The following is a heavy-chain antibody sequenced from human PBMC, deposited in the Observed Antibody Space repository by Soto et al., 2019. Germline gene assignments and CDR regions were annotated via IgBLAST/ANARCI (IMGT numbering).Heavy chain of an antibody. D-gene: IGHD6-13*01. V-gene: IGHV4-34*01. J-gene: IGHJ4*02. CDR2: INHSGST. CDR1: GGSFSGYY. Sequence: SETLSLTCAVYGGSFSGYYWSWIRQPPGKGLEWIGEINHSGSTNYNPSLKSRVTISVDTSKNQFSLKLSSVTAADTAVYYCARGRKQQLVSHFDYWGQGTLVTVSS. CDR3: ARGRKQQLVSHFDY.